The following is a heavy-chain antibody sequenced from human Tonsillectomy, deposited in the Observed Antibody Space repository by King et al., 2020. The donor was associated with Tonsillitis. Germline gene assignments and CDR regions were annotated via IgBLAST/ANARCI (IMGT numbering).Heavy chain of an antibody. D-gene: IGHD6-13*01. CDR3: ARSRPGSSWYGADY. CDR2: ISYEVNGE. CDR1: GFTFSSYG. V-gene: IGHV3-30*03. J-gene: IGHJ4*02. Sequence: VQLVESGGSVVQPGTSLRLSCAASGFTFSSYGMHWIRQAPGKGLEGLAVISYEVNGEYYADSVKGRFAISRDNSKSTLYLQMDSLRLEDTALYYCARSRPGSSWYGADYWGQGTLVTVSS.